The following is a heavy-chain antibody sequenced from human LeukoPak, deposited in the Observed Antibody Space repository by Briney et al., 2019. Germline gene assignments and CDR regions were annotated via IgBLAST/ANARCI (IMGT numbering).Heavy chain of an antibody. V-gene: IGHV1-18*01. D-gene: IGHD3-22*01. Sequence: ASVKVSCKASGYSFSRYGISWVRQAPGQGLEWMGWISTYNGNTNYAQKFQGRVTMTTDTSTNTAYMELRSLRSDDTAVYYCARDLDYYDSSGSGWFDPWGQGTLVTVSP. CDR1: GYSFSRYG. J-gene: IGHJ5*02. CDR3: ARDLDYYDSSGSGWFDP. CDR2: ISTYNGNT.